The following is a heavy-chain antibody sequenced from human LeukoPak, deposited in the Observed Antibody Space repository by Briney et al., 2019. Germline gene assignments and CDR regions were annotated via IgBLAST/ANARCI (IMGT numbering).Heavy chain of an antibody. CDR1: GFTFDRYA. J-gene: IGHJ5*02. CDR2: ISGPGLTT. V-gene: IGHV3-23*01. Sequence: GGSLRLSCAASGFTFDRYAMTWVRQAPGRGLEWVSTISGPGLTTYYADSVKGRFSISRDNSESTLYLQMSSLRVEDTAVFYCAKERGLIPTAGIGSWGQGTLVIVSS. D-gene: IGHD6-25*01. CDR3: AKERGLIPTAGIGS.